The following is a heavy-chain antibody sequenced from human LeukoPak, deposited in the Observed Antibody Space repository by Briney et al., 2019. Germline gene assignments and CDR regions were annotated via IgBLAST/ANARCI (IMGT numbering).Heavy chain of an antibody. V-gene: IGHV3-7*03. D-gene: IGHD6-13*01. CDR1: GFMFSSYW. CDR2: IKQDGNEK. Sequence: GGSLRLSCAASGFMFSSYWMTWVRQAPGKGLEWVANIKQDGNEKYYVDSVKGRFTISRDNAKNSLYLQMNSLRAEDMALYYCAKNTAAAGKGAFDIWGQGTMVTVSS. CDR3: AKNTAAAGKGAFDI. J-gene: IGHJ3*02.